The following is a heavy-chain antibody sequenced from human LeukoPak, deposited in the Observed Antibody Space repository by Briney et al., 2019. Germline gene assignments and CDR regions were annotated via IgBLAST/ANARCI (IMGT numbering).Heavy chain of an antibody. CDR2: IYYSGST. Sequence: SETLSLTCTVSGGSISSYYWSWIRQPPGKGLEWIGYIYYSGSTNYNPSLKSRVAISVDTSKNQFSLKLSSVTAADTAVYYCARGGPYYYDSYYFDYWGQGTLVTVSS. CDR1: GGSISSYY. CDR3: ARGGPYYYDSYYFDY. V-gene: IGHV4-59*01. J-gene: IGHJ4*02. D-gene: IGHD3-22*01.